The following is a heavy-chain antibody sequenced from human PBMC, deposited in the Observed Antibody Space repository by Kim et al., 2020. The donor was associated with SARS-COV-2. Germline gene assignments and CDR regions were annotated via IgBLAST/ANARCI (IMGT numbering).Heavy chain of an antibody. V-gene: IGHV1-18*01. CDR1: GYTFTSYG. D-gene: IGHD3-10*01. Sequence: ASVKVSCKASGYTFTSYGISWVRQAPGQGLEWMGWISAYNGNTNYAQKLQGRVTMTTDTSTSTAYMELRSLRSDDTAVYYCARRPVGPDLLTYYYGSGSYQPYDYWGQGTLVTVSS. J-gene: IGHJ4*02. CDR3: ARRPVGPDLLTYYYGSGSYQPYDY. CDR2: ISAYNGNT.